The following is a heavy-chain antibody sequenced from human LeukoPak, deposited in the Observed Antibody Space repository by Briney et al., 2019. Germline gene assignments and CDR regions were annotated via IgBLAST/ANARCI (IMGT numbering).Heavy chain of an antibody. CDR2: IKQDGSEK. CDR1: GFTFSNYN. CDR3: ARASGYDSGFDY. V-gene: IGHV3-7*01. Sequence: GGSLRLSCAASGFTFSNYNMNWVRQAPGKGLEWVANIKQDGSEKYYVDSVKGRFTISRDNAKNSLYLQMNSLRAEDTAVYYCARASGYDSGFDYWGQGTLVTVSS. D-gene: IGHD5-12*01. J-gene: IGHJ4*02.